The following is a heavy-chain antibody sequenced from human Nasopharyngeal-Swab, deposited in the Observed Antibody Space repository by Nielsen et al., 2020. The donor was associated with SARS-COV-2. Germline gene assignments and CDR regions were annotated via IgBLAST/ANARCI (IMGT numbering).Heavy chain of an antibody. D-gene: IGHD3-3*01. CDR1: GFTFSSYW. CDR2: IKQDGSEK. Sequence: GGSLRLSCAASGFTFSSYWMSWVRQAPGKGLEWVANIKQDGSEKYYVDSVKGRFTISRDNAKNSLYLQMNSLRAEDTAVYYCARAVLESYYYYYYMDVWGKGTTVTVSS. J-gene: IGHJ6*03. CDR3: ARAVLESYYYYYYMDV. V-gene: IGHV3-7*03.